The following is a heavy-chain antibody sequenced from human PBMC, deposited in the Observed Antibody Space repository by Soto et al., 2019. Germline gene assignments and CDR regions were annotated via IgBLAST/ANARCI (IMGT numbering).Heavy chain of an antibody. D-gene: IGHD4-4*01. CDR3: ARDKDSTYFPPPYYFDS. Sequence: QVELVESGGGVVQPGRSLRVSCTASGFTFRSFTMHWVRQAPGKGLEWVATVSYDGSKTYYAGSVRGRFTISRDNSNNTLSLQMDSLSPEDTALYYCARDKDSTYFPPPYYFDSWGQGILVTVSS. CDR1: GFTFRSFT. V-gene: IGHV3-30*04. J-gene: IGHJ4*02. CDR2: VSYDGSKT.